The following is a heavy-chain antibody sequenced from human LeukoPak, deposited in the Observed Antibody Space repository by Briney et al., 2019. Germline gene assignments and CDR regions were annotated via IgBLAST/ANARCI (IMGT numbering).Heavy chain of an antibody. J-gene: IGHJ4*02. Sequence: SETLSLXCTVSGGSFSSYYWSWIRQPPGKGLEWIGYIYYSGKTNYNPSLKSRVTISVDTSKNQFSLKLSSVTAADTAVYYCARGSSSWLNFDYWGQGTLVTVSS. CDR1: GGSFSSYY. V-gene: IGHV4-59*01. D-gene: IGHD6-13*01. CDR2: IYYSGKT. CDR3: ARGSSSWLNFDY.